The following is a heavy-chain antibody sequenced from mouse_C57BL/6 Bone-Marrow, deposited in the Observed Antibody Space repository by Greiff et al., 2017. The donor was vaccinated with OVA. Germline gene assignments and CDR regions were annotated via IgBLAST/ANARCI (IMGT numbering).Heavy chain of an antibody. CDR3: ARHGFGVIPTVVAPSAMDY. D-gene: IGHD1-1*01. Sequence: EVMLVESGGGLVQPGGSLKLSCAASGFTFSDYYMYWVRQTPEKRLEWVAYISNGGGSTYYPDTVKGRFTISRDNAKNTLYLQMSRLKSEDTAMYYCARHGFGVIPTVVAPSAMDYWGQGTSVTVSS. CDR1: GFTFSDYY. J-gene: IGHJ4*01. CDR2: ISNGGGST. V-gene: IGHV5-12*01.